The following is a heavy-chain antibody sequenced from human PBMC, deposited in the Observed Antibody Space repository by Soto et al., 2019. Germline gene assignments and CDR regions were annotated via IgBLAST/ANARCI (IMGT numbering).Heavy chain of an antibody. V-gene: IGHV3-33*08. CDR1: GFSVSSNY. CDR3: ARDTRARYCSRTSCYRPFDY. J-gene: IGHJ4*02. D-gene: IGHD2-2*01. Sequence: GGSLRLSCEASGFSVSSNYMSWVRQAPGKGLEWVAVIWYDGSNKYYADSVKGRFTISRDNSKNTLYLQMNSLRAEDTAVYYCARDTRARYCSRTSCYRPFDYWGQGTLVTVSS. CDR2: IWYDGSNK.